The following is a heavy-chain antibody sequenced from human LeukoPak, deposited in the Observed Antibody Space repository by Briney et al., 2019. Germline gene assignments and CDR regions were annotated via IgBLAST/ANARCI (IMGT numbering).Heavy chain of an antibody. V-gene: IGHV4-38-2*02. CDR2: IYHSGST. CDR1: SGSITNYY. J-gene: IGHJ4*02. Sequence: SETLSLTCTVSSGSITNYYWSWIRRPPGKGLEWIGSIYHSGSTYYNPSLKSRVTISVDTSKNQFSLKLSSVTAADTAVYYCAREGSLNWGIAVTWGQGTLVTVSS. D-gene: IGHD6-19*01. CDR3: AREGSLNWGIAVT.